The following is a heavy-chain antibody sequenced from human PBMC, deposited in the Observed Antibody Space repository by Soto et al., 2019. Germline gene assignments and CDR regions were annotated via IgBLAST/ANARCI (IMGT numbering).Heavy chain of an antibody. CDR1: GFTFSSYA. D-gene: IGHD6-19*01. V-gene: IGHV3-23*01. J-gene: IGHJ6*01. CDR3: AKDKIAVDRTYGMDV. CDR2: ISGSGGST. Sequence: GGSLRLSCAASGFTFSSYAMSWVRQAPGKGLEWVSAISGSGGSTYYADSVKGRFTISRDNSKNTLYLQMNSLRAEDTAVYYCAKDKIAVDRTYGMDVWGQGTTDSVSA.